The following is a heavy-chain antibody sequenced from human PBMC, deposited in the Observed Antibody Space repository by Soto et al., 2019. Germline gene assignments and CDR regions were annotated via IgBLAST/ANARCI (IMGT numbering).Heavy chain of an antibody. CDR3: AKGWFGELSPTSNWFDP. D-gene: IGHD3-10*01. CDR1: GFTFSSYA. CDR2: ISGSGGST. V-gene: IGHV3-23*01. Sequence: GGSLRLSCAASGFTFSSYAMSWVRQAPGKGLEWVSAISGSGGSTYYADSVKGRFTISRDNSKNTLYLQMNSLRAEDTAVYYCAKGWFGELSPTSNWFDPWGQGILVTVSS. J-gene: IGHJ5*02.